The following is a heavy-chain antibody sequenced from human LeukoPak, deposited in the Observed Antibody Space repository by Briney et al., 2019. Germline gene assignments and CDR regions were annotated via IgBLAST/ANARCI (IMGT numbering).Heavy chain of an antibody. CDR1: GFTFSSYA. Sequence: GGSLRLSCAASGFTFSSYAMSWVRQAPGKGLEWVSSISGSGNRTYYADSVKGRFTISRDNSKNTLFLQMNSLRVEDTAVYYCAKNLYCGGGSCYPSALGMDVWGQGTTVTVSS. CDR2: ISGSGNRT. CDR3: AKNLYCGGGSCYPSALGMDV. D-gene: IGHD2-15*01. J-gene: IGHJ6*02. V-gene: IGHV3-23*01.